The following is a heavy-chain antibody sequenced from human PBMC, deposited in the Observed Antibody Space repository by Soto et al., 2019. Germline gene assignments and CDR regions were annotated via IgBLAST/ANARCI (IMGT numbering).Heavy chain of an antibody. J-gene: IGHJ6*02. CDR1: GFTFSSHA. CDR2: ISGTGVST. CDR3: AKNRDGYYYSGTDV. Sequence: PGGSLRLSCAASGFTFSSHAISWVRQAPGEGLGWVSAISGTGVSTFYADSVKGRFTISGDNSKNTLYLRMNGLRVEDTAIYYCAKNRDGYYYSGTDVWGQGTTVTVSS. V-gene: IGHV3-23*01.